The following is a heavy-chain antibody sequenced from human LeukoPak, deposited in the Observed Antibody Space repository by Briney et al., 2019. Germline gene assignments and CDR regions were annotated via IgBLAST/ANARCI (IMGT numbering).Heavy chain of an antibody. CDR3: ARHLGHGPYYYDSSGYYYEDAFDI. J-gene: IGHJ3*02. V-gene: IGHV5-51*01. Sequence: GESLKISCKGSGYSFTSYWIGWVRQMPGKGLEWMGIIYPGDSDTRYSPSFQGQVTISADKSISTAYLQWSSLKASDTAMYYCARHLGHGPYYYDSSGYYYEDAFDIWGQGTMVTVSS. D-gene: IGHD3-22*01. CDR2: IYPGDSDT. CDR1: GYSFTSYW.